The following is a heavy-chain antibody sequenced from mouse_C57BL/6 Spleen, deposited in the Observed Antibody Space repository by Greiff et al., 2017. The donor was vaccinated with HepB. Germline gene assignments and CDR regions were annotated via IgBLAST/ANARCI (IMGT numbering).Heavy chain of an antibody. CDR1: GFTFSSYG. J-gene: IGHJ1*03. D-gene: IGHD3-1*01. CDR3: AIHGEALDWYFDV. Sequence: EVKVVESGGDLVKPGGSLKLSCAASGFTFSSYGMSWVRQTPDKRLEWVATISSGGSYTYYPDSVKGRFTISRDNAKNTLYLQMSSLKSEDTAMYYCAIHGEALDWYFDVWGTGTTVTVSS. CDR2: ISSGGSYT. V-gene: IGHV5-6*01.